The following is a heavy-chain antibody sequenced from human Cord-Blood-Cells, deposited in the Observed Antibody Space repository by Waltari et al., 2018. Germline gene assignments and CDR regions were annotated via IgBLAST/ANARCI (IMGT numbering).Heavy chain of an antibody. D-gene: IGHD2-2*01. J-gene: IGHJ3*02. V-gene: IGHV4-38-2*02. Sequence: QVQLQESGPGLVKPSETLSLTCTVSGYSISSGYYWGWIRQPPGKGLEWIGSIYHSGNTYHNPCHKSGVTISVDTSKIQFSLKLSPVAAADTAVYYCARDEYCSSTSCYHDAFDIWGQGTMVTVSS. CDR1: GYSISSGYY. CDR2: IYHSGNT. CDR3: ARDEYCSSTSCYHDAFDI.